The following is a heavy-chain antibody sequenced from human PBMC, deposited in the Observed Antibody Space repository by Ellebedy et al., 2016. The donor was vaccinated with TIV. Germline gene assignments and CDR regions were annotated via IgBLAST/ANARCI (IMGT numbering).Heavy chain of an antibody. Sequence: GESLKISCAASGFTFSSYAMTWVRQAPGKGLEWVSAISGSGGSTYYADSVKGRFTLSRDNSKNTLYLQMNSLRAEDTAVYYCAKAYGSGSYYYYYYYYMDVWGKGTTVTVSS. CDR1: GFTFSSYA. J-gene: IGHJ6*03. CDR2: ISGSGGST. CDR3: AKAYGSGSYYYYYYYYMDV. D-gene: IGHD3-10*01. V-gene: IGHV3-23*01.